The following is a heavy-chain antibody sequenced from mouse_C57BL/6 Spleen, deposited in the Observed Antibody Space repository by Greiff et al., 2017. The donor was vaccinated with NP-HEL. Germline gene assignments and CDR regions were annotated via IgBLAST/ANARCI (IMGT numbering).Heavy chain of an antibody. CDR1: GFNIKDCY. CDR2: IDPEDGET. CDR3: ARSGMVTTEMGAMDY. Sequence: EVQLQESGAELVKPVASVKLSCTASGFNIKDCYMHWVKQRTEQGLEWIGRIDPEDGETKYAPKFQGKATITADTSSNTAYLQLSSLTSEDTAVYYWARSGMVTTEMGAMDYWGQETSVTVSS. V-gene: IGHV14-2*01. D-gene: IGHD2-2*01. J-gene: IGHJ4*01.